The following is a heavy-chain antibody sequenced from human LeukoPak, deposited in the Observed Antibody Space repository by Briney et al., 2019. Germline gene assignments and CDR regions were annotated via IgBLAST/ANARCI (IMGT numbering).Heavy chain of an antibody. D-gene: IGHD5-18*01. V-gene: IGHV1-46*01. CDR2: INPSDGSI. Sequence: ASVKVSCKASGYTVINYFMHWVRQAPGQGLEWMGIINPSDGSISYAQKFQGRVTMTRDTSTSRVYMELSSLRSEDTAVYYCARVGGYSYGSPPHAFDIWGQGTMVTVSS. J-gene: IGHJ3*02. CDR1: GYTVINYF. CDR3: ARVGGYSYGSPPHAFDI.